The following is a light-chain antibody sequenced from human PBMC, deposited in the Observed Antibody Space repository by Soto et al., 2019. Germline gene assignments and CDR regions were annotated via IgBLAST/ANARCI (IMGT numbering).Light chain of an antibody. CDR3: SSYAGSNNLYV. CDR1: SSDIGVYNY. J-gene: IGLJ1*01. CDR2: EVS. Sequence: QSALTQPPSAYGSPGQSVTISCTGTSSDIGVYNYVSWYQQHPGKAPKLMIYEVSERPSGVPDRFSGSKSGNTASLTVSGLQTEDEADYYCSSYAGSNNLYVFGTGTKLTVL. V-gene: IGLV2-8*01.